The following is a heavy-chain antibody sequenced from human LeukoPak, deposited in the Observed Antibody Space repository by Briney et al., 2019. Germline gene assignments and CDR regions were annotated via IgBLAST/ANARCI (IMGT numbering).Heavy chain of an antibody. D-gene: IGHD3-22*01. J-gene: IGHJ2*01. CDR1: GGSIRIGSYC. CDR2: IYYSGST. V-gene: IGHV4-61*10. Sequence: PSETLSLTCNVCGGSIRIGSYCWSWIRQPAGKGLEWFGYIYYSGSTNYNPSLNSRVTISVDTSKNQFSLKLSSVTAADTAVYYCARDKYYYDSSGSPDWYFDLWGRGTLVTVSS. CDR3: ARDKYYYDSSGSPDWYFDL.